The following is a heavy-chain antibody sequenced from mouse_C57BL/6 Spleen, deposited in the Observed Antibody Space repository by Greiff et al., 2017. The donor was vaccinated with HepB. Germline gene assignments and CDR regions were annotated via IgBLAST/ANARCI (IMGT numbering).Heavy chain of an antibody. CDR3: ARSKLGTNLDY. V-gene: IGHV1-26*01. D-gene: IGHD4-1*01. CDR2: INPNNGGT. J-gene: IGHJ2*01. CDR1: GYTFTDYY. Sequence: EVQLQQSGPELVKPGASVKISCKASGYTFTDYYMNWVKQSHGKSLEWIGDINPNNGGTSYNQKFKGKATLTVDKSSSTAYMELRSLTSEDSAVYYCARSKLGTNLDYWGQGTTLTVSS.